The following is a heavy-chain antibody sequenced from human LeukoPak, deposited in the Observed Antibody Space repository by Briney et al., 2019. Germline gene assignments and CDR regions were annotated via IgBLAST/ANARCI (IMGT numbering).Heavy chain of an antibody. CDR3: ARDASGTAGAFDI. V-gene: IGHV3-48*01. Sequence: GGSLRLSCAASGFTFSSYSMNWVRQAPGKGLEWVSYISSSSSTIYYADSVKGRFTISRDNAKNSLYLQMNSLRAKDTAVYYCARDASGTAGAFDIWGQGTMVTVSS. J-gene: IGHJ3*02. D-gene: IGHD1-26*01. CDR2: ISSSSSTI. CDR1: GFTFSSYS.